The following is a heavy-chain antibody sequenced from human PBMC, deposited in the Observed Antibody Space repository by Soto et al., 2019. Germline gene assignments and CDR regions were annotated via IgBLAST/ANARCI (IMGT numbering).Heavy chain of an antibody. CDR3: AKGSASGSPYYFDF. CDR2: ITGSGGDT. CDR1: GFTFRNYA. Sequence: GGSLRLSCAGSGFTFRNYAMSWVRLAPGTGLEWVSAITGSGGDTFHADSVKGRFTISRDNSKNTLYLQMNSLRAEDMAVYYCAKGSASGSPYYFDFWGQGTLVTV. D-gene: IGHD6-25*01. V-gene: IGHV3-23*01. J-gene: IGHJ4*02.